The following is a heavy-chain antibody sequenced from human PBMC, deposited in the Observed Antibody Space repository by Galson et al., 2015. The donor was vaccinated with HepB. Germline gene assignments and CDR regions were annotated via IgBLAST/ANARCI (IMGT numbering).Heavy chain of an antibody. D-gene: IGHD3-22*01. Sequence: SLRLSCAASGFTFSGSAMHWVRQASGKGLEWVGHIRSKANSYATAYAASVKGRFTISRDDSKNTAYLQMNSLKTEDTAVYYCTRLSIGGYWYYYGMDVWGQGTTVTVSS. CDR1: GFTFSGSA. CDR2: IRSKANSYAT. V-gene: IGHV3-73*01. J-gene: IGHJ6*02. CDR3: TRLSIGGYWYYYGMDV.